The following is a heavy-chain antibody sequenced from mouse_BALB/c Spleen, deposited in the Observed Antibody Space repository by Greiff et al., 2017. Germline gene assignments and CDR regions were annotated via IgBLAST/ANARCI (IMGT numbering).Heavy chain of an antibody. CDR3: ARNYRYDVGYAMDY. CDR2: INPYNDGT. V-gene: IGHV1-14*01. Sequence: EVQLQESGPELVKPGASVKMSCKASGYTFTSYVMHWVKQKPGQGLEWIGYINPYNDGTKYNEKFKGKATLTSDKSSSTAYMELSSLTSEDSAVYYCARNYRYDVGYAMDYWGQGTSVTVSS. D-gene: IGHD2-14*01. J-gene: IGHJ4*01. CDR1: GYTFTSYV.